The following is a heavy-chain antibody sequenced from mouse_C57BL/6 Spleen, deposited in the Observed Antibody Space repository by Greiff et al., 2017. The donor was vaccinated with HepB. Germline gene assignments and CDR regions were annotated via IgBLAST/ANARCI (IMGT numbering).Heavy chain of an antibody. V-gene: IGHV1-64*01. Sequence: QVQLQQSGAELVKPGASVKLSCKASGYTFTSYWMHWVKQRPGQGLEWIGMIHPNSGSTNYNEKFKSKATLTVDKSSSTAYMQLSSLTSEDSAVYYCARPSYYYGSISFAYWGQGTLVTVSA. CDR3: ARPSYYYGSISFAY. CDR2: IHPNSGST. D-gene: IGHD1-1*01. J-gene: IGHJ3*01. CDR1: GYTFTSYW.